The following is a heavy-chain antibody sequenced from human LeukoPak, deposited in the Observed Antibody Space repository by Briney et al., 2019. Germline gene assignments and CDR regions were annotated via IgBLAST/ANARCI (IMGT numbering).Heavy chain of an antibody. CDR2: INPSGGST. V-gene: IGHV1-46*01. D-gene: IGHD5-18*01. Sequence: ASVKVSCKASGYTFTSYYMHWVRQALGQGLEWMGIINPSGGSTSYAQKFQGRVTMTRDTSTSTVYMELSSLRSEDTAVYYCARGEKHRIQLWLSDAFDIWGQGTMVTVSS. CDR3: ARGEKHRIQLWLSDAFDI. J-gene: IGHJ3*02. CDR1: GYTFTSYY.